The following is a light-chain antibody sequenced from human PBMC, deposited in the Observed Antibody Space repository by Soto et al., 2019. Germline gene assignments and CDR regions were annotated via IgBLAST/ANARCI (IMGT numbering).Light chain of an antibody. V-gene: IGKV3-20*01. Sequence: ELVLTQSPGTLSLSPGERATLSCRASQSVSVNSLAWYQQKGGQAPRLLIYAASTRATGVPDRFSGSGSGTDFALTISRLETEDVAVYYCQQYGGSPFTFGPGTKVDIK. CDR3: QQYGGSPFT. CDR1: QSVSVNS. J-gene: IGKJ3*01. CDR2: AAS.